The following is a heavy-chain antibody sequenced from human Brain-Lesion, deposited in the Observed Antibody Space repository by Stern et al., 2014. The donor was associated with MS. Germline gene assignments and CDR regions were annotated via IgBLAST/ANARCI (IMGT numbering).Heavy chain of an antibody. V-gene: IGHV3-43D*03. J-gene: IGHJ4*02. Sequence: EVQLVESGGVVVQPGGPRGLSCEASGFTFDGYGMHWVRQAPGKGLEWASLISWDGGSSYYADSVKGRFTISRDNSKNSLYLQMNSLGAEDTALYYCAKDIGDSSGYLDYWGQGTLVTVSS. CDR1: GFTFDGYG. CDR3: AKDIGDSSGYLDY. CDR2: ISWDGGSS. D-gene: IGHD3-22*01.